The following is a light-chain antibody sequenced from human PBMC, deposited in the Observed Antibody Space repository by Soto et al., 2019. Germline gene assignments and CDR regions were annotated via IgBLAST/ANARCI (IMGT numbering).Light chain of an antibody. CDR2: AAT. CDR1: QTIRRS. J-gene: IGKJ3*01. Sequence: DMQMTQSPASLSASLVDKVTIACRTSQTIRRSLNWYHHSPGKAPRLLVYAATTLQSGVPSRFSGSGSGTDFNLTISSLQPEDFATYYCQQSFSIPFTFGPGTKVDIK. V-gene: IGKV1-39*01. CDR3: QQSFSIPFT.